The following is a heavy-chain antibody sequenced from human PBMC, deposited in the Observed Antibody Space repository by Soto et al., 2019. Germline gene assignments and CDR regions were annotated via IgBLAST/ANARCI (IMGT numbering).Heavy chain of an antibody. Sequence: ASVKVSCKASGGTFSSYAISWVRQAPGQGLEWMGWINPNSGATNYAQKFQGRVTMTRDTSITTAYMELSRLRSDDTAVYYCARDVVSTIGDFDFWGQGTPVTVSS. D-gene: IGHD5-12*01. V-gene: IGHV1-2*02. CDR1: GGTFSSYA. CDR3: ARDVVSTIGDFDF. J-gene: IGHJ4*02. CDR2: INPNSGAT.